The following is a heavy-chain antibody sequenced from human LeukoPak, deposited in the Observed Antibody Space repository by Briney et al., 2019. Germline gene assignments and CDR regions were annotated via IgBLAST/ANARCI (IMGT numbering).Heavy chain of an antibody. V-gene: IGHV1-8*01. J-gene: IGHJ4*02. Sequence: GASVKVSCKASGYTFTSYDINWVRQATGQGLEWMGWMNPNSGNTGYAQKFQGRVTMTRNTSISTAYMELSSLRSEDTAVYYCATPAGGYCSGGSCCDYWGQGTLVTVSS. CDR1: GYTFTSYD. CDR2: MNPNSGNT. CDR3: ATPAGGYCSGGSCCDY. D-gene: IGHD2-15*01.